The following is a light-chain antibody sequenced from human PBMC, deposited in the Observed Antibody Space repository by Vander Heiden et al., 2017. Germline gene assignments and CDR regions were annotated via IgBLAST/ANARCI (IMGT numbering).Light chain of an antibody. J-gene: IGKJ1*01. V-gene: IGKV2-30*01. CDR3: MQGTHWPPT. Sequence: DVVMTQPPLSLPVTLGQPASISCRSSQSLVYRDGNTYLSWFQQRPGQSPRHLIYKVSNRDSGVPDRISGSGSGTDFTLKISRVEAEDVGVYYCMQGTHWPPTFGQGTKVEIK. CDR2: KVS. CDR1: QSLVYRDGNTY.